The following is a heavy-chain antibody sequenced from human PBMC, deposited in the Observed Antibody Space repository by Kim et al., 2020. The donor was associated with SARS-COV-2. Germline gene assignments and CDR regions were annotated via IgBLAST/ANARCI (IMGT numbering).Heavy chain of an antibody. CDR1: GFTFSSYW. J-gene: IGHJ6*02. V-gene: IGHV3-7*03. D-gene: IGHD2-2*01. Sequence: GGSLRLSCAASGFTFSSYWMSWVRQAPGKGLEWVANIKQDGSEKYYVDSVKGRFTISRDNAKNSLYLQMNSLRAEDTAVYYCARYIVVVPAATWYYYYYGMDVWGQGTTVTVSS. CDR2: IKQDGSEK. CDR3: ARYIVVVPAATWYYYYYGMDV.